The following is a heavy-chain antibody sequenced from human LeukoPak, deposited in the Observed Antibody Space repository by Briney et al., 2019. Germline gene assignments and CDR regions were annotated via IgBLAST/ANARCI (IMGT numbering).Heavy chain of an antibody. J-gene: IGHJ4*02. CDR3: ARVHGSVLPFDY. V-gene: IGHV3-74*03. CDR1: GFTFSSYW. CDR2: INSDGGNT. Sequence: PGGSLRLSCAASGFTFSSYWMHWVRQAPGKGLVWVSRINSDGGNTMYADSVKGRFTISRDNAKNTLYLQMNSLRVEDTAVYYCARVHGSVLPFDYWGQGTLVTVSS. D-gene: IGHD5/OR15-5a*01.